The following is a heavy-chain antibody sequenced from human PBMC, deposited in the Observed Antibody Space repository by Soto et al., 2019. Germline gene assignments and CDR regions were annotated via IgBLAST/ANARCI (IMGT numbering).Heavy chain of an antibody. J-gene: IGHJ5*02. CDR2: INHSGST. CDR3: ARAGSSTMVRGVIKGSNWFDP. D-gene: IGHD3-10*01. CDR1: GGSFSGYY. V-gene: IGHV4-34*01. Sequence: SETLSLTCAVYGGSFSGYYWSWIRQPPGKGLEWIGEINHSGSTNYNPSLKSRVTISVDTSKNQFSLKLSSVTAADTAVYYCARAGSSTMVRGVIKGSNWFDPWGQGTSVPVSS.